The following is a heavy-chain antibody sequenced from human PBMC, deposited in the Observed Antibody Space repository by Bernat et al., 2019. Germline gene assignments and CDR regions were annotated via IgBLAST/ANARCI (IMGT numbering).Heavy chain of an antibody. D-gene: IGHD3-10*01. Sequence: QVQLQESGPGLVKPSETLSLTCTVSGGSISSYYWSWIRQSPGKGLEWIGYIYYSGSTNYNPSLKSRVTISVDTSKNQFSLKLSSVTAADTAVYYCARDLYGSGSRWGQGTLVTVSS. V-gene: IGHV4-59*01. CDR3: ARDLYGSGSR. J-gene: IGHJ4*02. CDR2: IYYSGST. CDR1: GGSISSYY.